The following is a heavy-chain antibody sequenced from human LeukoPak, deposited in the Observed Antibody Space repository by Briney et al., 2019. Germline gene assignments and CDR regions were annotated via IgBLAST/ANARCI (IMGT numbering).Heavy chain of an antibody. CDR3: ARKGGLFDY. D-gene: IGHD2-15*01. CDR1: GGSIRYYY. J-gene: IGHJ4*02. Sequence: SSETLSLTCTVSGGSIRYYYWSWIRQSPGEGLEWIGYIYYNGSTNYNPSLKSRVTISVDMSKNQFSLKMSSVTAADTAVYYCARKGGLFDYWGQGRLVTVSS. CDR2: IYYNGST. V-gene: IGHV4-59*01.